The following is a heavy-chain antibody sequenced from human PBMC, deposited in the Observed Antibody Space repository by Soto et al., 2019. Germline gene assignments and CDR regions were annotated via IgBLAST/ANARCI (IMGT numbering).Heavy chain of an antibody. Sequence: TSETLSLTCTVSGGSISSSSYYWGWIRQPPGKGLEWIGSIYYSGSTYYNPSLKSRVTISVDTSKNQFSLKLSSVTAEDTAVYYCTKGTSTTSGPVYWGQGTPVTVSS. CDR3: TKGTSTTSGPVY. CDR1: GGSISSSSYY. J-gene: IGHJ4*02. D-gene: IGHD1-1*01. V-gene: IGHV4-39*07. CDR2: IYYSGST.